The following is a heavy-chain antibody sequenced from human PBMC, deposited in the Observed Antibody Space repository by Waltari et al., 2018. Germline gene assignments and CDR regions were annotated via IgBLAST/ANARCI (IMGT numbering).Heavy chain of an antibody. D-gene: IGHD5-18*01. CDR3: ARRDSYGSLF. Sequence: QVQLLQSGAEVKKPGSSVKVSCKASGGTFSSYAISWVRKAPGQGLEWMVGIIAIFATANYAQKVQGRVRITADESTSTAYMERRSLRSEDTAVYYCARRDSYGSLFWGQGTLVTVSS. J-gene: IGHJ4*02. V-gene: IGHV1-69*01. CDR1: GGTFSSYA. CDR2: IIAIFATA.